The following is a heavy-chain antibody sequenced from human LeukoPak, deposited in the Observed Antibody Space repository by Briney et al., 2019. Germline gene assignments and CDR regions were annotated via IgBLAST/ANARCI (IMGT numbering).Heavy chain of an antibody. J-gene: IGHJ4*02. Sequence: SETLSLTCAVYGGSFSGYYWSWIRQPPGKGLEWIGEINHSGSTNYNPSLKSRVTISVDTSKNQFSLKLSSVTAADTAVYYCARDAYYYGSGAYYFDYWGQGTLVTVSS. CDR1: GGSFSGYY. CDR2: INHSGST. V-gene: IGHV4-34*01. D-gene: IGHD3-10*01. CDR3: ARDAYYYGSGAYYFDY.